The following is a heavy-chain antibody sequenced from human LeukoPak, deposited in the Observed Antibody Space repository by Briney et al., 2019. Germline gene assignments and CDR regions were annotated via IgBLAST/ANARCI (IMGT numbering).Heavy chain of an antibody. CDR2: ISDDGRNK. Sequence: PGGSLRLSCAASGFSFISYGMHWVRQAPGKGLEWVGVISDDGRNKKYADSVKGRFTISRDNSKDTLYLQMNSLRDEDTAVYYCAKDGGAAAGTPHFDYWGQGTLVTVSS. D-gene: IGHD6-13*01. CDR3: AKDGGAAAGTPHFDY. V-gene: IGHV3-30*18. CDR1: GFSFISYG. J-gene: IGHJ4*02.